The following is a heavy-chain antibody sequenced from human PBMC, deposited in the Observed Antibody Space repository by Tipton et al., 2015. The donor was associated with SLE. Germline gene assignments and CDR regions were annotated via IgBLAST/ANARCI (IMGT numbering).Heavy chain of an antibody. CDR3: ARWRAMTYYYDSSGYYYFDY. J-gene: IGHJ4*02. CDR1: GGSFSGYY. CDR2: INHSGST. D-gene: IGHD3-22*01. Sequence: TLSLTCAVYGGSFSGYYWSWIRQPPGKGLEWIGEINHSGSTNYNPSLKSRVTISVDTSKNQFSLKLSSVTAADTAVYYCARWRAMTYYYDSSGYYYFDYWGQGTLVTVSS. V-gene: IGHV4-34*01.